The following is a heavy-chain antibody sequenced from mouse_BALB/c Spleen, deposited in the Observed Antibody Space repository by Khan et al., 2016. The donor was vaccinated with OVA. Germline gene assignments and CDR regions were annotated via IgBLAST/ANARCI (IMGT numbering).Heavy chain of an antibody. D-gene: IGHD2-4*01. Sequence: EVQLKESGPGLVKPSQSLSLTCTVTGYSITSEYTWNWIRQFPGNKLEWMGFISYSGNTGYNPSLKSRISITRDTSKNQFFLQLNSVTSEDTATYYCARKDYYDYDPFPYWGQGTLVTVSA. CDR2: ISYSGNT. V-gene: IGHV3-2*02. CDR1: GYSITSEYT. CDR3: ARKDYYDYDPFPY. J-gene: IGHJ3*01.